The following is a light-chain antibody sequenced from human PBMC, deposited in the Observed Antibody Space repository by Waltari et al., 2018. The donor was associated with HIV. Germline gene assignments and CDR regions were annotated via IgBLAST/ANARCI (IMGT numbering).Light chain of an antibody. CDR2: RSN. V-gene: IGLV1-47*01. CDR1: SSNIGSNY. J-gene: IGLJ2*01. CDR3: AAWDDSLSGNVV. Sequence: QSVLTQPPSASGTPGQRVTISCSGSSSNIGSNYVYWYQQLPGTAPKLLIYRSNQRPSGVPGRFSGSKSGTSASLAISGLRSEDEADYYCAAWDDSLSGNVVFGGGTKLTVL.